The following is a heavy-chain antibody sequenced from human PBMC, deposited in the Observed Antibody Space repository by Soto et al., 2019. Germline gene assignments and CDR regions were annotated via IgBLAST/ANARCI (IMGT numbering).Heavy chain of an antibody. Sequence: SVKVSCKASGGTFSSYAISWVRQAPGQGLEWMGGIVPIFGTANYAQKFQGRVTITADESTSTAYMELSSLRSEDTAVYYCARETTDYYGSGLYFDYWGQGTLVTV. CDR3: ARETTDYYGSGLYFDY. V-gene: IGHV1-69*13. CDR2: IVPIFGTA. CDR1: GGTFSSYA. J-gene: IGHJ4*02. D-gene: IGHD3-10*01.